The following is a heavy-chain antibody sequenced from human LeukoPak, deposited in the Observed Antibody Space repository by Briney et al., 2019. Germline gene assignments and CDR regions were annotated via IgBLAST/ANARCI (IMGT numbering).Heavy chain of an antibody. V-gene: IGHV4-34*01. CDR2: INDSGST. CDR1: GESFSGYY. J-gene: IGHJ4*02. D-gene: IGHD6-19*01. CDR3: ARGSRFWLGNVFREPLYFDS. Sequence: SETLSLTCAVYGESFSGYYWNWIRQPPGKGLEWIGEINDSGSTNYNPSLKSRLTMSVDTSKNQFSLKLSSVTAADTAVYYCARGSRFWLGNVFREPLYFDSWGQGNLATVSS.